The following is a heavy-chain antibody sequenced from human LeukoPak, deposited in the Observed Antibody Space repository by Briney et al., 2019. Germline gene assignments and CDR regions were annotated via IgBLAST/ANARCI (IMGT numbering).Heavy chain of an antibody. CDR1: GGTFSSYA. CDR2: IIPIFGTA. J-gene: IGHJ4*02. Sequence: SVKVSCKASGGTFSSYAISWVRQAPGQGLEWMGGIIPIFGTANYAQKFQGRVTITADESTSTVYMELSSLRSEDTAVYYCARSPINYYDSSGYYYSGFHFNYWGQGTLVTVSS. V-gene: IGHV1-69*13. D-gene: IGHD3-22*01. CDR3: ARSPINYYDSSGYYYSGFHFNY.